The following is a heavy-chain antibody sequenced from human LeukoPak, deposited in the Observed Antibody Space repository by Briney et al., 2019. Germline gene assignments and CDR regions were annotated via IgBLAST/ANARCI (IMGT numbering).Heavy chain of an antibody. CDR3: ARRVFYYDGSGYLRSNYFDY. Sequence: SENLSLTCTVSGYSISSGYYWGWIRQPPGKGLEWIGSIYHSGSTYYNPSLKSRVTISVDPSKNQFSLKLSSVTAADTAVYYCARRVFYYDGSGYLRSNYFDYWGQGTLVTVSS. CDR1: GYSISSGYY. V-gene: IGHV4-38-2*02. CDR2: IYHSGST. D-gene: IGHD3-22*01. J-gene: IGHJ4*02.